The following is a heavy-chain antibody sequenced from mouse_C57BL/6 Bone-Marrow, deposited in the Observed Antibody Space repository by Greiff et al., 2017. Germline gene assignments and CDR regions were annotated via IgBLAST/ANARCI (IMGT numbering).Heavy chain of an antibody. CDR1: GYTFTSYW. Sequence: QVQLQQPGAELVKPGASVKLSCKASGYTFTSYWMQWVKQRPGQGLEWIGEIDPSDSYTNYNQKFKGKATLTVDTPSSTAYMQLSSLTSEDSAVYYCARSFSYWYFDYGGQGTTLTVPS. CDR3: ARSFSYWYFDY. V-gene: IGHV1-50*01. CDR2: IDPSDSYT. J-gene: IGHJ2*01. D-gene: IGHD2-10*01.